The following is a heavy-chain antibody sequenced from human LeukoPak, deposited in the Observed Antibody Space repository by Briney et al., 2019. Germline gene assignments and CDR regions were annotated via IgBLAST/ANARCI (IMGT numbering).Heavy chain of an antibody. CDR1: GYIFTNYY. CDR2: INPSGGST. CDR3: ARGTIAAAAYFDY. Sequence: GASVKVSCKASGYIFTNYYMHWVRQAPGQGLEWMGIINPSGGSTSYAQKFQGRVTMTRDTSTSTVYMELSSLRSENTAVYYCARGTIAAAAYFDYCGQGTLVAVSS. V-gene: IGHV1-46*01. J-gene: IGHJ4*02. D-gene: IGHD6-13*01.